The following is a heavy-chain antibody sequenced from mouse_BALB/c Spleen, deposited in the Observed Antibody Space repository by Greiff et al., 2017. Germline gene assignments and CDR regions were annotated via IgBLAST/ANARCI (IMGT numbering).Heavy chain of an antibody. CDR2: ISSGGGST. CDR1: GFAFSSYD. J-gene: IGHJ2*01. V-gene: IGHV5-12-1*01. CDR3: ARGYFDY. Sequence: DVMLVESGGGLVKPGGSLKLSCAASGFAFSSYDMSWVRQTPEKRLEWVAYISSGGGSTYYPDTVKGRFTISRDNAKNTLYLQMSSLKPEDTAMYYCARGYFDYWGQGTTLTVSS.